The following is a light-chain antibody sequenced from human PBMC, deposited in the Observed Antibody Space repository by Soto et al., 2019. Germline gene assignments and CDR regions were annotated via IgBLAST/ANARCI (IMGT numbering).Light chain of an antibody. Sequence: QSALTQPPSVSGSPGQSVTISCTRTSSDVGSYNRVSWYQQPPGTAPKLMVYEVSNRPSGVPDRFSGSKSGNTASLTISGLQAEDEADYYCTSYNCSSVYVFGTGTKVTV. CDR3: TSYNCSSVYV. CDR2: EVS. CDR1: SSDVGSYNR. V-gene: IGLV2-18*02. J-gene: IGLJ1*01.